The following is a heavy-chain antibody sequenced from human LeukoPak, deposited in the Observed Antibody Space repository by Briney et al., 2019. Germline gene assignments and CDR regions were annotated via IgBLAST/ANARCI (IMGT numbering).Heavy chain of an antibody. CDR3: AREEVTTPGGLTERFDL. D-gene: IGHD4-17*01. CDR1: GGSFSGYY. V-gene: IGHV4-34*01. J-gene: IGHJ2*01. CDR2: INHSGST. Sequence: SETLSLTCAVYGGSFSGYYWSWIRQPPGKGLEWMGEINHSGSTNYNPSLKSRVTISVDTSKNQFSLKLSSVTAADTAVYYCAREEVTTPGGLTERFDLWGRGTLVTVSS.